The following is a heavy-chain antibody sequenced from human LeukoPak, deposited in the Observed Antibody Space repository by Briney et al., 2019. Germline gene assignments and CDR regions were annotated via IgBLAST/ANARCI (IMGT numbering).Heavy chain of an antibody. CDR3: ARDVGSRWLQPDY. CDR2: ISSSSSYI. V-gene: IGHV3-21*01. CDR1: GFTFSSYS. Sequence: GGSLRLSCAASGFTFSSYSMNWVRQAPGKGLEWVSSISSSSSYIYYADSVKGRVTISRDNAKNSLYLQMNSLRAEDTAVYYCARDVGSRWLQPDYWGQGTLVTVSS. J-gene: IGHJ4*02. D-gene: IGHD5-24*01.